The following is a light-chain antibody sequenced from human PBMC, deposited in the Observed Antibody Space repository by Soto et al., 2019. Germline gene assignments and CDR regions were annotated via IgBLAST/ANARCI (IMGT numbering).Light chain of an antibody. CDR1: SSDVGEENY. CDR3: SSYTGTTTFYV. Sequence: QSALTQPPSASGSPGQSVTITCSGTSSDVGEENYVSWYQQHPGKVPKLIIYEVSNRPSGVSNRLSGSKSGNTASLTISGLQAEDEADYYCSSYTGTTTFYVFGSGTKLTVL. V-gene: IGLV2-14*01. J-gene: IGLJ1*01. CDR2: EVS.